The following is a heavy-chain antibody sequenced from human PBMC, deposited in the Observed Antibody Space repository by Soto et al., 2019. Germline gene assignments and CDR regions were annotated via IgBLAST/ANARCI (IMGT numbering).Heavy chain of an antibody. Sequence: VGSLRLSCAFSVITVSSYYMSCVRHSAGKWLEWVSVIYAGTITYYADSVKGRFTIYRDNSKNTLNLEMNSLRVEDTAVYYCARITYDNSATIFEYWGQGTLVTVSS. V-gene: IGHV3-53*01. D-gene: IGHD3-22*01. CDR2: IYAGTIT. J-gene: IGHJ4*02. CDR1: VITVSSYY. CDR3: ARITYDNSATIFEY.